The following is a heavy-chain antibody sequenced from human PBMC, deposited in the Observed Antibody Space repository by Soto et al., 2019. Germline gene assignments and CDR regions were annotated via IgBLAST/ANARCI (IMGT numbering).Heavy chain of an antibody. CDR3: ARTYYDFWSGYYTNYYYYMDV. V-gene: IGHV3-21*01. CDR2: ISSSSSYI. J-gene: IGHJ6*03. D-gene: IGHD3-3*01. Sequence: PGGSLRLSCAASGFTFSSYSMNWVRQAPGKGLEWVSSISSSSSYIYYADSVKGRFTISRDNAKNSLYLQMNSLRAEDTAVYYCARTYYDFWSGYYTNYYYYMDVWCQGTTVTVSS. CDR1: GFTFSSYS.